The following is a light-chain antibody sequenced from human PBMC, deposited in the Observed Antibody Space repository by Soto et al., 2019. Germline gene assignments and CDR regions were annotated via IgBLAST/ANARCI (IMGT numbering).Light chain of an antibody. J-gene: IGKJ2*01. CDR2: AAS. CDR3: QQLSYYPRT. Sequence: IQMTQSPSSLSATVGDRVTITCRASRDVSSYLVWYQQKPGKAPELLIYAASTLQSCVPLRFSGSGSGTEFTLTISSLHPEDFATYYCQQLSYYPRTFGQGTQLEI. CDR1: RDVSSY. V-gene: IGKV1-9*01.